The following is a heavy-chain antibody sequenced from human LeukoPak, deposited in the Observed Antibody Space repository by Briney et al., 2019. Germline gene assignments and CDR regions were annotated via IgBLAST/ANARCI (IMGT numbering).Heavy chain of an antibody. Sequence: ASVKVSCKASGYTFTGYYIHWVRQAPGQGLEWMGWINPNSGGTNYAQKFQGRVTMTRDTSISTAYMELSRLRSDDTAVYYCARGLSYYYDSSGYYYPTYYFDYWGQGTLVTVSS. D-gene: IGHD3-22*01. CDR2: INPNSGGT. J-gene: IGHJ4*02. CDR1: GYTFTGYY. V-gene: IGHV1-2*02. CDR3: ARGLSYYYDSSGYYYPTYYFDY.